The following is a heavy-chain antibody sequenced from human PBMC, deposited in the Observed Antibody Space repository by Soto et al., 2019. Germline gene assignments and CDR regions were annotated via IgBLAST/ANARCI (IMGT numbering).Heavy chain of an antibody. D-gene: IGHD3-10*01. V-gene: IGHV5-51*01. Sequence: PGESLKISCKGSGYTFSTYWIAWVRQMPGKGLGWMGIIYPGDSDTKYSPAFQGQVTISADKSINTAYLQWTSLEASDTAMYYCARKFAPEFFDSWGQGTLVTVSS. CDR1: GYTFSTYW. J-gene: IGHJ4*02. CDR3: ARKFAPEFFDS. CDR2: IYPGDSDT.